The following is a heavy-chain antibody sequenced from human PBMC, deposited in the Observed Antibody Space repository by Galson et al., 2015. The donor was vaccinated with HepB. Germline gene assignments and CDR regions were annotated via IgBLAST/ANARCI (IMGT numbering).Heavy chain of an antibody. Sequence: SLRLSCAASGFTFSDYYMNWIRQAPGKGLEWVSYISGGSSDTKYADSVKGRFTISRDNAKNSVYLQMNSLRAEDTAVYYCAKAGIYYSNRFDPWGQGTLVTVSS. J-gene: IGHJ5*02. CDR2: ISGGSSDT. CDR3: AKAGIYYSNRFDP. CDR1: GFTFSDYY. D-gene: IGHD3-10*01. V-gene: IGHV3-11*06.